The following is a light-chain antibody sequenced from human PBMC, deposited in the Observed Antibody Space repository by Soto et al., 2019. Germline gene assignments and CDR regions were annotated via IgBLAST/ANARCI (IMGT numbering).Light chain of an antibody. Sequence: QSVLTQPASVSGSPGQSITISCTGTRDDVGGYNYVSWYQQYPGKAPKLMIYEVSYRPSGVSSRFSGSTSGHTASLSISGLQAEDEADYYCSAYTNIGTLVFGGGTKLTVL. CDR3: SAYTNIGTLV. J-gene: IGLJ3*02. CDR2: EVS. V-gene: IGLV2-14*01. CDR1: RDDVGGYNY.